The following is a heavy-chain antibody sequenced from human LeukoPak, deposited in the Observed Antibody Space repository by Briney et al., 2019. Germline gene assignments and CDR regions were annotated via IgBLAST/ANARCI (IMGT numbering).Heavy chain of an antibody. CDR2: IYYSGST. J-gene: IGHJ5*02. CDR3: ARPYYDYVWGSYRHLNWFDP. V-gene: IGHV4-39*01. D-gene: IGHD3-16*02. CDR1: GGSISSSSYY. Sequence: SETLSLTCTVSGGSISSSSYYWGWIRQPPGKGLEWIGSIYYSGSTYYNPSLKSRVTISVDTSKNQFSLKLSSVTAADTAVYYCARPYYDYVWGSYRHLNWFDPWGQGTLVTVSS.